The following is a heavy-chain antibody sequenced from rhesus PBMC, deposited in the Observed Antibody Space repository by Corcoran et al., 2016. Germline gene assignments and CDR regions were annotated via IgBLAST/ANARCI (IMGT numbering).Heavy chain of an antibody. CDR3: AKDRAGGRDYRGDALDS. V-gene: IGHV3-103*01. Sequence: EVQLVESGGGLAKPGGSMRLSCAASGFTLSPFSMHWVRQAPGRGLEWVSVINRDVSTYYADSVKGRFTISRDNSKNTLSLQMNSLKTEDTAVYYCAKDRAGGRDYRGDALDSWGQGVVVTVSS. D-gene: IGHD5-24*01. J-gene: IGHJ6*01. CDR2: INRDVST. CDR1: GFTLSPFS.